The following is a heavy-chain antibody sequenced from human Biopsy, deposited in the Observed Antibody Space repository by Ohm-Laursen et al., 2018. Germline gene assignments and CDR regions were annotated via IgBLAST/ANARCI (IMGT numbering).Heavy chain of an antibody. CDR2: VYTSGST. D-gene: IGHD1-7*01. CDR3: ARDYGLELGGLEAFDI. V-gene: IGHV4-4*07. CDR1: GGSLKNYY. Sequence: GTLSLTCTVSGGSLKNYYWSWIRQPAGKGLEWIGRVYTSGSTSYNPSLESRVTMSVVTSKNQFSLKVTSMTAADTALYYCARDYGLELGGLEAFDIWGQGTMVTVSS. J-gene: IGHJ3*02.